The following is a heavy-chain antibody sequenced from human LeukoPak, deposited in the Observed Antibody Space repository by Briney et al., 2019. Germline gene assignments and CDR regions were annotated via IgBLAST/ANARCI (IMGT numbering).Heavy chain of an antibody. CDR1: GYTFTSYG. CDR3: ARDGAYYYDSSGYYQFDY. Sequence: ASLKVSCTASGYTFTSYGISWVRQAPGQGLEWMGWISAYNGNTNYAQKRQGRVTMTTDTSTSTAYMELRSLRSDDTAVYYCARDGAYYYDSSGYYQFDYWGQGTLVTVSS. CDR2: ISAYNGNT. V-gene: IGHV1-18*01. D-gene: IGHD3-22*01. J-gene: IGHJ4*02.